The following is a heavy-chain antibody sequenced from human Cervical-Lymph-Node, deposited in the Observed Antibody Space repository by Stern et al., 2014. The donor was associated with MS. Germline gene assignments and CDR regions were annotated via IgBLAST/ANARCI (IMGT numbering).Heavy chain of an antibody. J-gene: IGHJ6*02. D-gene: IGHD2/OR15-2a*01. CDR3: ARCNVPRKAYSMDV. V-gene: IGHV3-11*01. CDR2: ISSGGSNI. CDR1: GFTFSDYF. Sequence: QVQLVESGGGLVKPGGSLRLSCGASGFTFSDYFMSWIRQAPGKGLEWVAYISSGGSNIHYADSVKGRFTISRDNANSSLYLQMHSLRAEDTAVYYCARCNVPRKAYSMDVWGQGTTVTVSS.